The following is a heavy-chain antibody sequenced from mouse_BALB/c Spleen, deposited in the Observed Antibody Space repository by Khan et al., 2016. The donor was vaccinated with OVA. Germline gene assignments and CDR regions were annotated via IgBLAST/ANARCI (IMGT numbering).Heavy chain of an antibody. CDR2: IYPGTDNT. D-gene: IGHD3-2*02. CDR3: ASEEALYNFEH. Sequence: VQLQESGAELVRPGASVKLSCKTSGYIFTSYWMHWIKQRPGQGLEWIARIYPGTDNTYYNEKFKDKATMTADKSSSTAYMQLNSLKSEDSDVYFCASEEALYNFEHWGQGTTLTVSS. J-gene: IGHJ2*01. CDR1: GYIFTSYW. V-gene: IGHV1S132*01.